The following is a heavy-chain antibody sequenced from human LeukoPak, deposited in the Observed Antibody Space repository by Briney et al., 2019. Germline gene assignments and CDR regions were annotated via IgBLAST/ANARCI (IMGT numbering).Heavy chain of an antibody. J-gene: IGHJ4*02. CDR1: GYTFNRYG. CDR2: ISDSGNT. Sequence: GASVKVSCRASGYTFNRYGISWVRQAPGQGLEWMGWISDSGNTNCAPKLQDRITLATDTSTSTAYMELRSLKSDDTAVYYCARDERAAAAGSEYYFDYWGQGTLVTVSS. CDR3: ARDERAAAAGSEYYFDY. D-gene: IGHD6-13*01. V-gene: IGHV1-18*01.